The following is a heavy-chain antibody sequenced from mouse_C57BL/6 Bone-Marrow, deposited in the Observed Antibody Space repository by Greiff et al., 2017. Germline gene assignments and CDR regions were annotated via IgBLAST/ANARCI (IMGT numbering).Heavy chain of an antibody. CDR2: IDPNSGGT. J-gene: IGHJ1*03. CDR1: GYTFTSYW. Sequence: QVQLQQPGAELVKPGASVKLSCKASGYTFTSYWMPWVKQRPGRGLEWIGRIDPNSGGTKYNEKFKSKATLTVDKPSSTAYMQLSSLTSEDSAVYYCARERISPIYYGYYDSYWYFDVWGTGTTVTVSS. D-gene: IGHD2-1*01. CDR3: ARERISPIYYGYYDSYWYFDV. V-gene: IGHV1-72*01.